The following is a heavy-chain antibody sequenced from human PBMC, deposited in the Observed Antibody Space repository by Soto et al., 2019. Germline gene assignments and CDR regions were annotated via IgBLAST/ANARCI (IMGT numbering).Heavy chain of an antibody. CDR3: AGEMRRSYGQFDY. V-gene: IGHV3-11*01. CDR2: ISSCVGSII. Sequence: QVQLVESGGGLVKPGGSLRLSCAASGFTFSDYYMGWIRQAPGKGLEWVSSISSCVGSIIYYADSVKGRFTTSRDNAYNSLYLQMSSLRAEDTAVYYGAGEMRRSYGQFDYWGQGTLVTASS. D-gene: IGHD3-16*01. J-gene: IGHJ4*02. CDR1: GFTFSDYY.